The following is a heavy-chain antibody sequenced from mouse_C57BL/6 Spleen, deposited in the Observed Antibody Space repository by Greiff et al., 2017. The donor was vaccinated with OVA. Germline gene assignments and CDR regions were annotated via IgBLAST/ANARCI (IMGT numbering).Heavy chain of an antibody. J-gene: IGHJ2*01. CDR3: ARRDDYDHYFDY. D-gene: IGHD2-4*01. CDR2: INPNNGGT. V-gene: IGHV1-18*01. CDR1: GYTFTDYN. Sequence: DVQLQESGPELVKPGASVKIPCKASGYTFTDYNMDWVKQSHGKSLEWIGDINPNNGGTIYNQKFKGKATLTVDKSSSTAYMELRSLTSEDTAVYYCARRDDYDHYFDYWGQGTTLTVSS.